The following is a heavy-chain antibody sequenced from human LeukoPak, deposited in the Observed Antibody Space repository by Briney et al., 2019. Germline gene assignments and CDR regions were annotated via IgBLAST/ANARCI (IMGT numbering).Heavy chain of an antibody. CDR1: GFTFSSYS. CDR2: IKQDGSEK. V-gene: IGHV3-7*01. CDR3: GRGSGSYGY. Sequence: GGSLRLSCAASGFTFSSYSMSWVRQAPGKGLEWVANIKQDGSEKYYVDSVKGRFTISRDNAKNSLYLQMNSLRAEDTAVYYCGRGSGSYGYWGQGTLVTVSS. D-gene: IGHD1-26*01. J-gene: IGHJ4*02.